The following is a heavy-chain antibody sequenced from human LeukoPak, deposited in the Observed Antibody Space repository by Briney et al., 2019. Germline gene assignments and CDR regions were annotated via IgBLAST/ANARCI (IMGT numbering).Heavy chain of an antibody. D-gene: IGHD2-21*02. CDR2: IYHSGST. V-gene: IGHV4-38-2*02. Sequence: SETLSLTSTVSGYSISSGYYWGWIRQPPGKGLEWIGSIYHSGSTYYNPSLKSRVTISVDTSKNQFSLKLSSVTAADTAVYYCARERHIMVVTAIHNWFDPWGQGTLVTVSS. CDR3: ARERHIMVVTAIHNWFDP. J-gene: IGHJ5*02. CDR1: GYSISSGYY.